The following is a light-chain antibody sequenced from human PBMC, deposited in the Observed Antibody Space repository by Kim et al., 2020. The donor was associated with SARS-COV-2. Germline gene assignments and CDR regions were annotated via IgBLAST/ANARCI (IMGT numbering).Light chain of an antibody. CDR3: HQSSSPPYT. CDR1: QNIGTF. J-gene: IGKJ2*01. V-gene: IGKV6D-21*02. Sequence: EILLTQSPDFQSVTPDERVTITCRASQNIGTFLHWYQQKPNQSPKLLIKYASQPISGVPSRFSGSGSGTEFTHTINSLEAEDGAAYFCHQSSSPPYTFGQGTKLEI. CDR2: YAS.